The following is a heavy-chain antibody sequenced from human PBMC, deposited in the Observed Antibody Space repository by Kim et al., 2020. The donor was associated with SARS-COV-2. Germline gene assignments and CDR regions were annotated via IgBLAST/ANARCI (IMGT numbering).Heavy chain of an antibody. V-gene: IGHV3-72*01. Sequence: GGSLRLSCAASGFTFTDYYINWVRQAPGKGLEWVARISSKAKTTTSDYSATGQFTISISNDNTTHSLYLQTNSPEAAAADACYKVSLVWGCNDYCGQGTL. CDR1: GFTFTDYY. CDR2: ISSKAKTTTS. D-gene: IGHD2-8*01. CDR3: VSLVWGCNDY. J-gene: IGHJ4*02.